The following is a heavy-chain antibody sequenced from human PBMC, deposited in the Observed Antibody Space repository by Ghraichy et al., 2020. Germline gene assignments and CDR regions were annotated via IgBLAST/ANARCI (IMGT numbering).Heavy chain of an antibody. J-gene: IGHJ5*02. CDR1: GGSISSYY. D-gene: IGHD6-6*01. Sequence: SETLSLTCTVSGGSISSYYWSWIRQPPGKGLEWIGYIYYSGSTNYNPSLKSRVTISVDTSKNQFSLKLSSVTAADTAVYYCARASIAARLVWWFDPWGQGTLVTVSS. V-gene: IGHV4-59*01. CDR3: ARASIAARLVWWFDP. CDR2: IYYSGST.